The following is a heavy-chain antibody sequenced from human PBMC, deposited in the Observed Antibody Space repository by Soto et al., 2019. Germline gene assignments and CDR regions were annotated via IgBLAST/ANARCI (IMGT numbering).Heavy chain of an antibody. CDR3: ASGAAVGAPVLYYFDY. Sequence: ASVKVSCKASGYTFTGYYMHWVRQAPGQGLEWMGWINPNSGGTNYAQKFQGWVTMTRDTSISTAYMELSRLRSDDTAVYYCASGAAVGAPVLYYFDYWGQGTLVTVSS. CDR1: GYTFTGYY. V-gene: IGHV1-2*04. CDR2: INPNSGGT. J-gene: IGHJ4*02. D-gene: IGHD4-17*01.